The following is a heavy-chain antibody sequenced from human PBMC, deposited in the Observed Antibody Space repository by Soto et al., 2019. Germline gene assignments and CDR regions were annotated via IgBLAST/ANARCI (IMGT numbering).Heavy chain of an antibody. CDR3: DRGGTPIDY. D-gene: IGHD3-16*01. J-gene: IGHJ4*02. CDR1: GYTFTNFG. V-gene: IGHV1-18*03. Sequence: QVQLVQSGAEVKKPGASVKVSCKASGYTFTNFGISWVRQAPGQGLEWMGWISAYNGNTNYAQNFQGRVTMPTDTTTSTASMDPGRLSSDDFAVYYSDRGGTPIDYWGQGTLVTVSS. CDR2: ISAYNGNT.